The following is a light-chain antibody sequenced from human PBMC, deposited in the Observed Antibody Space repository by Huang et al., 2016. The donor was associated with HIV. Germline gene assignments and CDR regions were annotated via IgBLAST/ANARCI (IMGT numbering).Light chain of an antibody. Sequence: DIQLTQSPSSLSASVGDRVTITCRASQNIYSYLNWYQQKPGKAPKLLIYSASSLRSGVPSRFSGSASGSDLTLTISSLQPEDSATYDCQQTFTTPWTFGQGTTVAVK. V-gene: IGKV1-39*01. J-gene: IGKJ1*01. CDR1: QNIYSY. CDR3: QQTFTTPWT. CDR2: SAS.